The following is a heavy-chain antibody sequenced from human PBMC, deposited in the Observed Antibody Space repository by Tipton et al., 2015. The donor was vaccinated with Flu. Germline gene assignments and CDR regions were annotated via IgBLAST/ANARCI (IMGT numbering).Heavy chain of an antibody. J-gene: IGHJ4*02. D-gene: IGHD1-1*01. CDR3: ARIGSTGTSSL. CDR2: ISPFNGYR. V-gene: IGHV1-18*01. Sequence: QSGAEVKKSGASVKVSCKTSGYVFFQYSLNWVRQAPGQGLEWMAWISPFNGYRNYTETLQGRLSVTTDMSTRTAYMELTNLTSDDTAVYYCARIGSTGTSSLWGQGTQVTVSS. CDR1: GYVFFQYS.